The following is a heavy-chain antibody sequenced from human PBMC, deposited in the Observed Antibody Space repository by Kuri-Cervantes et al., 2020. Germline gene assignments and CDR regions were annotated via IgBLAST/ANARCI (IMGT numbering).Heavy chain of an antibody. CDR1: GFTFSSYW. J-gene: IGHJ6*02. V-gene: IGHV3-21*04. CDR2: ISSSSSYI. Sequence: GESLKISCAASGFTFSSYWMSWVRQAPGKGLEWVSSISSSSSYIYYADSVKGRFTISRDNAKNSLYLQMNSLRAEDTAVYYCARVAVEYSSGWYDNYYYGMDVWGQGTTVTVSS. CDR3: ARVAVEYSSGWYDNYYYGMDV. D-gene: IGHD6-19*01.